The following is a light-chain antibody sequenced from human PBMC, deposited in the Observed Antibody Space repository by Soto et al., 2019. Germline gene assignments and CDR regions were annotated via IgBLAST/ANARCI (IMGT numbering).Light chain of an antibody. V-gene: IGKV1-39*01. CDR1: QSISSY. CDR2: AAS. Sequence: DIQMTQSPSPLSASVGDRVTITCRASQSISSYLNWYQQKPGKAPKLLIYAASSLQSGVPSRFSGSGSGTDFTLTISSLQPEDFATYYCQQSYSTPPRTFGQGTKVEIK. CDR3: QQSYSTPPRT. J-gene: IGKJ1*01.